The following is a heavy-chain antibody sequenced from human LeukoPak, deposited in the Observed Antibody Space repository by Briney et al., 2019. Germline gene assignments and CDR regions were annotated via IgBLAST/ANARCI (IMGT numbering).Heavy chain of an antibody. CDR1: GFPFSVSW. J-gene: IGHJ4*02. CDR2: IKSDGSA. D-gene: IGHD2/OR15-2a*01. V-gene: IGHV3-74*01. CDR3: AKDYFGSIDY. Sequence: GGSLRLSCAASGFPFSVSWTHWVRQGPGKGLVWVSVIKSDGSATYADSVKGRFTISRDNAKNTVYLQMNSLRADDTAMYYCAKDYFGSIDYWGQGTLVTVSS.